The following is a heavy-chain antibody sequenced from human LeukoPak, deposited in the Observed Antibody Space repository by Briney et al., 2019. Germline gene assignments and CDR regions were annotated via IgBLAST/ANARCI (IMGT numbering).Heavy chain of an antibody. D-gene: IGHD6-19*01. J-gene: IGHJ4*02. V-gene: IGHV3-23*01. CDR2: ITNSGGST. Sequence: GGSLRLSCAASGFTFSTYGMSWVRQAPGKGLEWVSTITNSGGSTYYADSVKGRITVSRDNSKNTLYLHMNSLRVDDTAVYYCTKPGWHDSGWFDCWGQGTLVTVSS. CDR3: TKPGWHDSGWFDC. CDR1: GFTFSTYG.